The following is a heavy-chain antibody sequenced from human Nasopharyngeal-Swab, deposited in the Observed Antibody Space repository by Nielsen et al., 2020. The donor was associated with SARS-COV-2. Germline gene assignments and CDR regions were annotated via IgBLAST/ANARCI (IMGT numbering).Heavy chain of an antibody. J-gene: IGHJ6*02. V-gene: IGHV4-59*01. Sequence: SETLSLTCTVSGGSISSYYWSWIRQPPGKGLEWIGYIYYSGSTNYNPSLKSRVTISVDTSKNQFSLKLNSVTAADTAVYYCARGATVTTFYYYGMDVWGQGTTVTVSS. D-gene: IGHD4-17*01. CDR2: IYYSGST. CDR3: ARGATVTTFYYYGMDV. CDR1: GGSISSYY.